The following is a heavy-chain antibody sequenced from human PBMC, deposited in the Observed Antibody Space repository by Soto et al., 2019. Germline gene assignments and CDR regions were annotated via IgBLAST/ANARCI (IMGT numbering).Heavy chain of an antibody. J-gene: IGHJ5*02. CDR2: IYWDDDK. CDR3: AHSPPVDDFWSGTWFDP. V-gene: IGHV2-5*02. CDR1: GFSLSTSGVG. Sequence: GPTLVNPTQTLTLTCTFSGFSLSTSGVGVGWIRQPPGKALEWLALIYWDDDKRYSPSLKSRLTITKDTSKNQVVLTMTNMDPVDTATYYCAHSPPVDDFWSGTWFDPWGQGTLVTVSS. D-gene: IGHD3-3*01.